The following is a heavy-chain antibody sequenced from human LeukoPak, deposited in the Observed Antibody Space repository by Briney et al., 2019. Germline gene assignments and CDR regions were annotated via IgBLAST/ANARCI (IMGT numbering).Heavy chain of an antibody. J-gene: IGHJ6*02. D-gene: IGHD1-20*01. Sequence: SETLSLTCTVYGGSFSGYYWSWIRQPPGKGLEWIGEINHSGSTNYNPSLKSRVTISVDTSKNQFSLKLSSVTAADTAVYYCARGPPITGTPTHYYYGMDVWGQGTTVTVSS. CDR2: INHSGST. CDR3: ARGPPITGTPTHYYYGMDV. CDR1: GGSFSGYY. V-gene: IGHV4-34*01.